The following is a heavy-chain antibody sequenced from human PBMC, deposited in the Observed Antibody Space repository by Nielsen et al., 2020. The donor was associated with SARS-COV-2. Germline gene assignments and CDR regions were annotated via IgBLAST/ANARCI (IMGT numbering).Heavy chain of an antibody. D-gene: IGHD6-13*01. V-gene: IGHV5-10-1*01. J-gene: IGHJ4*02. Sequence: GGSLRLSCKGSGYSFTSYWISWVRQMPGKGLEWMGRIDPSDSYTNYSPSFQGHVTISADKSISTAYLQWSSLKASDTAMYYCARHLFSSSWYYFDYWGQGTLVTVSS. CDR3: ARHLFSSSWYYFDY. CDR2: IDPSDSYT. CDR1: GYSFTSYW.